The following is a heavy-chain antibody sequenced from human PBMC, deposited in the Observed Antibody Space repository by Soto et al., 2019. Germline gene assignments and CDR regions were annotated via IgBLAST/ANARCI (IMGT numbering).Heavy chain of an antibody. CDR1: GFTFSSYW. CDR3: ARDLVYSYGRTKYYYYYGMDV. D-gene: IGHD5-18*01. J-gene: IGHJ6*02. Sequence: GGSLRLSCAASGFTFSSYWMSWVRQAPGKGLEWVANIKQDGSEKYYVDSVEGRFTISRDNAKNSLYLQMNSLRAEDTAVYYCARDLVYSYGRTKYYYYYGMDVWGQGTTVTVSS. V-gene: IGHV3-7*05. CDR2: IKQDGSEK.